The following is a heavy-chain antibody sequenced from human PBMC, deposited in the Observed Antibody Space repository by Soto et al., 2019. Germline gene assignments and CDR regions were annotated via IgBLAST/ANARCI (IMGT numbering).Heavy chain of an antibody. CDR3: ARGTRNPPSVYYYFYVDV. D-gene: IGHD1-1*01. V-gene: IGHV3-33*01. J-gene: IGHJ6*03. CDR2: IWSDGSNK. Sequence: QVQLIESGGGVVQPGRSLRLSCAASGFNFSNYGMHWLRQAPGKGLEWAAVIWSDGSNKYYGDSVKGRFSISRDNSKNRLYLEMKSMSVEDTDVYYCARGTRNPPSVYYYFYVDVWGNGVTVTVSS. CDR1: GFNFSNYG.